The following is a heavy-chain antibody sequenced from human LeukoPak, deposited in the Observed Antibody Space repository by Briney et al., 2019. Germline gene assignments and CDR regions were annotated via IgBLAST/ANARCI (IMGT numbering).Heavy chain of an antibody. V-gene: IGHV1-2*02. D-gene: IGHD1-1*01. CDR2: INPNSGGT. CDR3: ARHSSERNLDY. Sequence: ASVKVSCKASGGTFSSYAISWVRQAPGQGLEWMGWINPNSGGTNYAQKFQGRVTMTRDTSISTAYMELSRLRSDDTAVYYCARHSSERNLDYWGQGTLVTVSS. CDR1: GGTFSSYA. J-gene: IGHJ4*02.